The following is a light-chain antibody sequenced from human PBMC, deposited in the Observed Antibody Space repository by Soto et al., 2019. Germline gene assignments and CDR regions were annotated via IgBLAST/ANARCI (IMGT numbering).Light chain of an antibody. J-gene: IGKJ1*01. CDR2: GAS. CDR3: QQYNSWLWT. V-gene: IGKV3-15*01. CDR1: QSVSSK. Sequence: EIVMTQSPATLSVSPGEGATLSCRASQSVSSKLAWYQQKHGQAPRLLIYGASTRATGIPARFSGSGSGTEFTLIISSLQSEDSAVYYCQQYNSWLWTFGQGTKVEIK.